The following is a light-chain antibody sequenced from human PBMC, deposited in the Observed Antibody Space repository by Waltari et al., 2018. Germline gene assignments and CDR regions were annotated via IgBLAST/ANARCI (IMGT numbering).Light chain of an antibody. Sequence: QVTQSPSSVSASVGDTVTITCRANQDIRTLLVWNQPKAGKAPKLLIYSAPTLQDGVPSRFSGSGSGTEFTLTIDSLQPEDFATYYCEQVHSFPITFGGGTKVEIK. CDR1: QDIRTL. J-gene: IGKJ4*01. CDR3: EQVHSFPIT. CDR2: SAP. V-gene: IGKV1D-12*01.